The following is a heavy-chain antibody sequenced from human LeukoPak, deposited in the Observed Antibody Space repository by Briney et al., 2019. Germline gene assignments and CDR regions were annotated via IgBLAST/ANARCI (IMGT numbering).Heavy chain of an antibody. V-gene: IGHV3-21*01. Sequence: GGSLRLSCGASGLTFSSYNMNWVRQAPGKGLEWVSSISSSSRYIYYGDSVKGRFTISRDNAKNSLYLQMNSLRAEDTAVYYCARGRDGYNHFDSWGQGTLVTVSS. CDR3: ARGRDGYNHFDS. D-gene: IGHD5-24*01. J-gene: IGHJ4*02. CDR2: ISSSSRYI. CDR1: GLTFSSYN.